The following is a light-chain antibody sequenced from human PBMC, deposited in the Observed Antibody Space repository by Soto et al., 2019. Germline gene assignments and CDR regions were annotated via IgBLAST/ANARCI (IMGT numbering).Light chain of an antibody. Sequence: QSALTQPASVSGSLGQSISISCTEDSSDLTYNSVSWYQHHPHKAPKLIIYEVNNRPSGVSNRFSGSKSGNTASLTISGLQAEDEADYYCSSYTSSSTLYVFGTGTKLTVL. CDR3: SSYTSSSTLYV. V-gene: IGLV2-14*01. CDR1: SSDLTYNS. CDR2: EVN. J-gene: IGLJ1*01.